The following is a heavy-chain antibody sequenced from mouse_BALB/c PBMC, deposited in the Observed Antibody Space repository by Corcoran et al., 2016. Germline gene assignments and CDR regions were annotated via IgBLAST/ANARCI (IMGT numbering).Heavy chain of an antibody. CDR3: ARWGGNFYAMDY. Sequence: QVQLQQSGVDLMKPGASVKISCKATGYTFSSYWIEWINQRPGHGLEWIGEILPGSGSTNYNEKFKGKATFTADTSSNTAYMQLSRLTFEDSAVYYCARWGGNFYAMDYWGQGTSVTVSS. J-gene: IGHJ4*01. D-gene: IGHD2-1*01. CDR2: ILPGSGST. V-gene: IGHV1-9*01. CDR1: GYTFSSYW.